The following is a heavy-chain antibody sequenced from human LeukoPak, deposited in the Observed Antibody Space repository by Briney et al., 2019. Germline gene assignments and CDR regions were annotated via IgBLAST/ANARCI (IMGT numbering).Heavy chain of an antibody. J-gene: IGHJ4*02. V-gene: IGHV3-30*02. CDR2: IRYDGSYK. D-gene: IGHD3-9*01. Sequence: GGSLRLSCAASGFSFSIYGMHWVRQAPGKGLEWVAFIRYDGSYKYYADSVKGRFTISRDNSKNTLYLQMNSLRAEDTAVYYCAKDRVPLTGYTLDYWGQGTLVTVSS. CDR3: AKDRVPLTGYTLDY. CDR1: GFSFSIYG.